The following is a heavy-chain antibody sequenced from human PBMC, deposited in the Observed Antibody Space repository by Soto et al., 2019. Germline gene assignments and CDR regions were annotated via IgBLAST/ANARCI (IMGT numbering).Heavy chain of an antibody. CDR1: GGTFSTST. V-gene: IGHV1-69*05. J-gene: IGHJ3*02. CDR3: ASVHAFGGNSDAFDI. D-gene: IGHD3-10*01. Sequence: QVQLVQSGAEVKKPGSSVKVSCKASGGTFSTSTINWLRQAPGQRPEWMGNILPIFGTAYYAQKFRDRVTITTDKSSDTAYMELRSLFSDDAAVYYCASVHAFGGNSDAFDIWGQGTVVTVSS. CDR2: ILPIFGTA.